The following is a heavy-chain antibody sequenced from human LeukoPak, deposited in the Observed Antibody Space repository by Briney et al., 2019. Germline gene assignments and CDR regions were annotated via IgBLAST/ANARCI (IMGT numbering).Heavy chain of an antibody. D-gene: IGHD3-9*01. Sequence: ASVKVSCKASGYTFTGYYMHWVRQAPGQGLEWMGWINPNHGDTNYAQKFQDRVSMTRDTSISTAYMHLSRLRSADTAVYYCARSPHILTGENFDYWGQGTLVTVSS. CDR1: GYTFTGYY. J-gene: IGHJ4*02. V-gene: IGHV1-2*02. CDR3: ARSPHILTGENFDY. CDR2: INPNHGDT.